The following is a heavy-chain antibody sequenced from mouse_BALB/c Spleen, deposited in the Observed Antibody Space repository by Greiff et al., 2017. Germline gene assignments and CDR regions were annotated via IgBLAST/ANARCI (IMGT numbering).Heavy chain of an antibody. J-gene: IGHJ4*01. CDR2: INPNNGGT. CDR3: ARGGITTVVGPMDY. V-gene: IGHV1-18*01. CDR1: GYTFTDYN. D-gene: IGHD1-1*01. Sequence: VQLQQSGPELVKPGASVKIPCKASGYTFTDYNMDWVKQSHGKSLEWIGDINPNNGGTNYNQKFKGKATLTVDKSSSTAYMERRSLTSEDTAVYYCARGGITTVVGPMDYWGQGTSVTVSS.